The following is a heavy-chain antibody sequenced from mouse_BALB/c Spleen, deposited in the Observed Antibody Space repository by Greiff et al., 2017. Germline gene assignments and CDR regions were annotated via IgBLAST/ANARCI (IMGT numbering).Heavy chain of an antibody. CDR2: IYPYNGGT. V-gene: IGHV1S29*02. CDR3: ARVGDYGNTWFAY. J-gene: IGHJ3*01. CDR1: GYTFTDYN. Sequence: EVQLQQSGPELVKPGASVKISCKASGYTFTDYNMHWVKQSHGKSLEWIGYIYPYNGGTGYNQKFKSKATLTVDNSSSTAYMELRSLTSEDSAVYCCARVGDYGNTWFAYWGQGTLVTVSA. D-gene: IGHD2-1*01.